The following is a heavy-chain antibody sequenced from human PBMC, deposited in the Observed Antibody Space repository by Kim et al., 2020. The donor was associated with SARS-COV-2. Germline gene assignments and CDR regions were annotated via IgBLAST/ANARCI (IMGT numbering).Heavy chain of an antibody. CDR2: ISYDGSNK. D-gene: IGHD2-2*01. Sequence: GGSLRLSCAASGFTFSSYAMHWVRQAPGKGLEWVAVISYDGSNKYYVDSVKGRFTISRDHSKNTLSLQMNSLRAEDTAVYYCARDPGGTRPKNYFDYWGQGTLVTVSS. CDR3: ARDPGGTRPKNYFDY. J-gene: IGHJ4*02. V-gene: IGHV3-30*04. CDR1: GFTFSSYA.